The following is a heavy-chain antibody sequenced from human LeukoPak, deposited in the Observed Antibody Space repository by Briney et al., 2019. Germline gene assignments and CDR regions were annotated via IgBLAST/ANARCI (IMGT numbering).Heavy chain of an antibody. D-gene: IGHD6-13*01. Sequence: GGSLRLSCAASGFTFSSYWMHWVRQAPGKGLVWVSRINSDGSSTSYADSVKGRFTISRDNSKNTVYLQLNSLRAGDTAIYYCTKDRRGPAAGTWYFDSWGQGTLVTVSS. CDR3: TKDRRGPAAGTWYFDS. J-gene: IGHJ4*02. CDR1: GFTFSSYW. V-gene: IGHV3-74*01. CDR2: INSDGSST.